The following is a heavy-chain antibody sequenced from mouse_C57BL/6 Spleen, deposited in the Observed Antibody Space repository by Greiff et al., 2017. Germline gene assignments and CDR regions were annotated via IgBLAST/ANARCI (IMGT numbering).Heavy chain of an antibody. V-gene: IGHV1-69*01. CDR3: ARQGLHYTWFAY. J-gene: IGHJ3*01. CDR1: GYTFTSYW. CDR2: IDPSDSYT. Sequence: QVQLQQPGAELVMPGASVKLSCKASGYTFTSYWMHWVKPRPGQGLEWIGEIDPSDSYTNYNQKFKGKSTLTVDKSSSPAYMQLSSLTSEGSAVYYCARQGLHYTWFAYWGQGTLVTVAA. D-gene: IGHD2-12*01.